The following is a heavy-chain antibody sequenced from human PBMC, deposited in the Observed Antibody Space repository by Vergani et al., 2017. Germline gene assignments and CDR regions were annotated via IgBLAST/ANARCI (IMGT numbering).Heavy chain of an antibody. D-gene: IGHD3/OR15-3a*01. Sequence: QVQLQESGPGVVKPSQTLSLTCAVSGGSISSGDHCWTWIRQRPGKGLEWIGYIFYSGTTYDNPSLRSRLTISVDTSQNLLSLRLNSVTAADTAVYYCARGETRTDWFDPWGQGTLVTVSS. CDR2: IFYSGTT. V-gene: IGHV4-31*11. J-gene: IGHJ5*02. CDR1: GGSISSGDHC. CDR3: ARGETRTDWFDP.